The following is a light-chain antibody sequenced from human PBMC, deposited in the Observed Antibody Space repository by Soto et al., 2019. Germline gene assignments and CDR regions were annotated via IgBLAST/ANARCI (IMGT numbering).Light chain of an antibody. Sequence: ETVMTQSPATLSVSPGERATLSCRASQSVSSSYSAWYQQKPGQAPRLLIYGASSRATGIPDRFSGSGSGTDFTLTISRLEPEDFAVYYCQQYGSSLFFGQGTRLEIK. J-gene: IGKJ5*01. V-gene: IGKV3-20*01. CDR1: QSVSSSY. CDR3: QQYGSSLF. CDR2: GAS.